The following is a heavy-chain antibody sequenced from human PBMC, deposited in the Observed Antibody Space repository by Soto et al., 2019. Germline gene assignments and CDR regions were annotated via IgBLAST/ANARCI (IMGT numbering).Heavy chain of an antibody. J-gene: IGHJ4*02. V-gene: IGHV1-69*13. Sequence: SVKVSCKASGGTFSSYAISWVRQAPGQGLEWMGGIIPIFGTANYAQKFQGRVTITADESTSTAYMELSSLRSEDTAVYYCARDSRDGYNGFDYWGQGTLVTVSS. CDR1: GGTFSSYA. CDR2: IIPIFGTA. D-gene: IGHD5-12*01. CDR3: ARDSRDGYNGFDY.